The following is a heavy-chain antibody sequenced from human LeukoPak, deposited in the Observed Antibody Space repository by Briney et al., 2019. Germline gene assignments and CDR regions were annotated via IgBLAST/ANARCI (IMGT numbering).Heavy chain of an antibody. CDR1: GGTFSSYA. J-gene: IGHJ6*02. D-gene: IGHD4-11*01. V-gene: IGHV1-69*13. CDR2: IIPIFGTA. Sequence: SVKVSCKASGGTFSSYAISWVRQAPGQGLEWMGGIIPIFGTANYAQKFQGRVTITADESTSTAYMELSSLRSEDTAVYYCERGDYSNYGSPYYYYGMDVWGQGTTVTVSS. CDR3: ERGDYSNYGSPYYYYGMDV.